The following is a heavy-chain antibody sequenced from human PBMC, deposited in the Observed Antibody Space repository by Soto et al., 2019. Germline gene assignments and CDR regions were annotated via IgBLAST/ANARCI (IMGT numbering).Heavy chain of an antibody. Sequence: QVQLVESGGGVVQPGRSLRLSCAASGFTFSSYGMHWVRQAPGKGLEWVAVISYDGSNKYYADSVKGRFTISRDNPKNTLYLQMSSLRAEDTAVYYCVKDGSSGWPYYYGMDVW. J-gene: IGHJ6*01. V-gene: IGHV3-30*18. CDR3: VKDGSSGWPYYYGMDV. CDR2: ISYDGSNK. CDR1: GFTFSSYG. D-gene: IGHD6-19*01.